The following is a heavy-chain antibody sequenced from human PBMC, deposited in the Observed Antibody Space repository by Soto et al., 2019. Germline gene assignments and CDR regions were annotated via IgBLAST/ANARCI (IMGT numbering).Heavy chain of an antibody. CDR3: ARWVEVSLDYFDS. CDR2: INHSGST. D-gene: IGHD1-20*01. J-gene: IGHJ4*02. V-gene: IGHV4-34*01. Sequence: PSETLSLTCAVYGGSFSDYSWTWIRQPPGKGLEWIGEINHSGSTYYNPSLKSRVGILVDTSKNQFSLNLNSVTAADTAVYYCARWVEVSLDYFDSWGQGTPVTVSS. CDR1: GGSFSDYS.